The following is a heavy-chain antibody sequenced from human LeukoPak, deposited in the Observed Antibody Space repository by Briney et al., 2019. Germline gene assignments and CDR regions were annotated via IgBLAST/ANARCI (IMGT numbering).Heavy chain of an antibody. CDR1: GFTFSSYV. CDR2: ISYDGSNE. V-gene: IGHV3-30*04. Sequence: GGSLRLSCAASGFTFSSYVMHWVRQAPGKGLEWVAIISYDGSNEYYADSVKGRFTISRDNSKNTLYLQMNSLRAEDTAVYYCAKDSSFYSSGWYARGENPFDYWGQGTLVTVSS. J-gene: IGHJ4*02. D-gene: IGHD6-19*01. CDR3: AKDSSFYSSGWYARGENPFDY.